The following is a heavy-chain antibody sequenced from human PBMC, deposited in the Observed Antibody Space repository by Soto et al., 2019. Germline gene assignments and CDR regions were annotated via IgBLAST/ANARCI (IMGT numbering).Heavy chain of an antibody. J-gene: IGHJ4*02. D-gene: IGHD5-12*01. CDR3: ARARGLVEMATIFFDY. Sequence: SETLSLTCTVSGGSISSGDYYWSWIRQPPGKGLEWIGYIYYSGSTYCNPSLKSRVTISVDTSKNQFSLKLSSVTAADTAVHYCARARGLVEMATIFFDYWGQGTLVTVSS. CDR2: IYYSGST. V-gene: IGHV4-30-4*01. CDR1: GGSISSGDYY.